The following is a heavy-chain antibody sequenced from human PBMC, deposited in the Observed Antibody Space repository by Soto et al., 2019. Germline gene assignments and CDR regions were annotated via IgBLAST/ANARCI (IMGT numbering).Heavy chain of an antibody. CDR2: IIPIFGTA. CDR1: GGTFSSYS. D-gene: IGHD6-13*01. CDR3: ARDDSSSWFDP. J-gene: IGHJ5*02. Sequence: SSVKVSFRASGGTFSSYSISWVRQAPGQGLEWMGGIIPIFGTANYAQKFQGRVTITADASTSTAYMALSSLRSEDTAVYYCARDDSSSWFDPWGQGTLVTVSS. V-gene: IGHV1-69*13.